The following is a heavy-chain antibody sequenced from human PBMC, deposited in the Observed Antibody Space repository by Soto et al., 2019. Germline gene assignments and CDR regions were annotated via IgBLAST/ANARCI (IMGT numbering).Heavy chain of an antibody. J-gene: IGHJ4*02. V-gene: IGHV1-18*01. CDR2: ISAYNGNT. CDR1: GYTFTSYG. D-gene: IGHD3-16*02. CDR3: ARAMITFGGVIVGEIVYFDY. Sequence: QVQLVQSGAEVKKPGASVKVSCKASGYTFTSYGISWVRQAPGQGLEWMGWISAYNGNTNYAQNLQGRVTMTTDTSTSTAYMELRSLRSDDTAVYYCARAMITFGGVIVGEIVYFDYWGQGTLVTVSS.